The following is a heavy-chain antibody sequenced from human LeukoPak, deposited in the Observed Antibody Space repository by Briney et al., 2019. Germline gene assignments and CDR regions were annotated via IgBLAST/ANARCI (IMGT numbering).Heavy chain of an antibody. CDR1: GGSISSSSYY. J-gene: IGHJ4*02. CDR2: IYYSGST. Sequence: PSETLSLTCTVSGGSISSSSYYWGWIRQPPGKGLEWIGSIYYSGSTYYNPSLKSRVTISVDTSKNQFSLKLSSVTAADTAVYYCARHGRYFDWLGSYCGQGTLVTVSS. CDR3: ARHGRYFDWLGSY. V-gene: IGHV4-39*01. D-gene: IGHD3-9*01.